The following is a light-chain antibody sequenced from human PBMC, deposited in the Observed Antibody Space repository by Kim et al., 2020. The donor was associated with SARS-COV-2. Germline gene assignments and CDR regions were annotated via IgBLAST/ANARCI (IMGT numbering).Light chain of an antibody. CDR3: QAWDSSTAV. CDR2: QDS. CDR1: KLGDKY. V-gene: IGLV3-1*01. Sequence: SSSLPPPPSVSVSPGQTASITCSGDKLGDKYACWYQQKPGQSPVLVIYQDSKRPSGIPERFSGSNSGNTATLTISGTQAMDEADYYCQAWDSSTAVFGGGTQLTVL. J-gene: IGLJ2*01.